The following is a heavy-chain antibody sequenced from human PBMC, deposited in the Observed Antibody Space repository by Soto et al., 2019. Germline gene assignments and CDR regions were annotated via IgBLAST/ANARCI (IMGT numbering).Heavy chain of an antibody. Sequence: ASVKVSCKASGYTFTGYYMHWVRQAPGQGLEWMGWINPNSGGTNYAQKFQGRVTMTRDTSISTAYMELSRLRSDDTAVYYCARVFCLVRGDYYYGMDVWAQGTTVPVPS. D-gene: IGHD3-9*01. CDR2: INPNSGGT. CDR3: ARVFCLVRGDYYYGMDV. V-gene: IGHV1-2*02. CDR1: GYTFTGYY. J-gene: IGHJ6*02.